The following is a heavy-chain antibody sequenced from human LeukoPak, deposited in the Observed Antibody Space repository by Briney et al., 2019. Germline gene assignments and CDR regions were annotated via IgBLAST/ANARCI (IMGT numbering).Heavy chain of an antibody. J-gene: IGHJ4*02. V-gene: IGHV3-23*01. CDR1: GFTFSSYA. CDR2: ISGSGGST. D-gene: IGHD4-23*01. CDR3: AGGGSNGGNSIGY. Sequence: GGSLRLSCAASGFTFSSYAMSWVRQAPGKGLEWVSAISGSGGSTYYADSVKGRFTISRDNSKNTLYLQMNSLRAEDAAVYYCAGGGSNGGNSIGYGGQGTLVTVSS.